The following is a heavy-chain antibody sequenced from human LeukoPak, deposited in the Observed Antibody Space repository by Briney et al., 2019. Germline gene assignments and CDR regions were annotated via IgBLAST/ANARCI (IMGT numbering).Heavy chain of an antibody. CDR2: ISWNGGSI. J-gene: IGHJ4*02. Sequence: GGSLRLSCAASGFTFSSYAMSWVRQAPGKGLEWVSYISWNGGSINYADSVKGRFTISRDNAKNSLYLQMDSLRSEDMALYYCTKGQWQAFDYWGQGALVTIST. D-gene: IGHD6-19*01. CDR1: GFTFSSYA. CDR3: TKGQWQAFDY. V-gene: IGHV3-9*03.